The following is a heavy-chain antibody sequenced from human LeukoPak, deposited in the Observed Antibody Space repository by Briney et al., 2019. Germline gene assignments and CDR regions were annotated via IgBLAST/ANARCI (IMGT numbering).Heavy chain of an antibody. J-gene: IGHJ4*02. D-gene: IGHD6-19*01. Sequence: GASVKVSCKASGYTFTGYYMHWVRQAPGQGLEWMGWINPNSGGTNYAQKFRGWVTMTRDTSISTAYMELSRLRSDDTAVYYCARSSGGLGFDYWGQGTLVTVSS. CDR3: ARSSGGLGFDY. CDR1: GYTFTGYY. CDR2: INPNSGGT. V-gene: IGHV1-2*04.